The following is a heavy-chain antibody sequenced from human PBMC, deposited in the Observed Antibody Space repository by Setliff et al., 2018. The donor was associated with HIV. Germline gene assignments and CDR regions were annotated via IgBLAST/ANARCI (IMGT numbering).Heavy chain of an antibody. Sequence: PSETLSLTCAVSGGSISSTNWWNWVRQPPGKGLEWIGEIYHSGDTNYNPSLKSRVTISVDKSKNQFSLKLTSVTAADTAVYYCARVGAGTYGKGDWFDPWGQGTQVTVSS. J-gene: IGHJ5*02. CDR3: ARVGAGTYGKGDWFDP. D-gene: IGHD3-10*01. V-gene: IGHV4-4*02. CDR1: GGSISSTNW. CDR2: IYHSGDT.